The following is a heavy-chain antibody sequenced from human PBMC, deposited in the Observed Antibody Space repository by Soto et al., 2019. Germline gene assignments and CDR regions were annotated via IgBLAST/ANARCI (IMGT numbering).Heavy chain of an antibody. D-gene: IGHD5-12*01. J-gene: IGHJ5*02. Sequence: QVQLVQSGAAVKKPGSSVKVSCTASGGTFSSYAISWVRQSPGQGLEWMGGIIPIFGTANYAQKFQGRVTITAAEATSKAYMELSSLRSEDTAVYYCATGDGYTPPCWFDPWGQGTLVTVAS. CDR1: GGTFSSYA. CDR2: IIPIFGTA. CDR3: ATGDGYTPPCWFDP. V-gene: IGHV1-69*01.